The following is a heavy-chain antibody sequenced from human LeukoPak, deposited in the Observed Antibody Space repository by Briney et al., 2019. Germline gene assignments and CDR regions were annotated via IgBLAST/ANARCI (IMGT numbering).Heavy chain of an antibody. J-gene: IGHJ4*02. CDR3: ASFHYDSSGYYYPY. CDR1: GGSISSYY. Sequence: SETLSLTYTVSGGSISSYYWTWIRQPPGKGLEWIGYIFYSGTTNYNPSLKSRVTISVDTSKNQFSLKLSSVTAADTAVYYCASFHYDSSGYYYPYWGQGTLVTVSS. CDR2: IFYSGTT. D-gene: IGHD3-22*01. V-gene: IGHV4-59*01.